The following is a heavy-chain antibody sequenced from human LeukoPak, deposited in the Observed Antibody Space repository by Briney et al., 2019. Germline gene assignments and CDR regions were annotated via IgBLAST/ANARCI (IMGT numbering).Heavy chain of an antibody. CDR2: IYYSGST. J-gene: IGHJ4*02. V-gene: IGHV4-39*07. Sequence: SETLSLTCTVSGGSISSSSYYWGWIRQPPGKGLEWIGSIYYSGSTYYNPSLKSRVTISVDTSKNQFSLKLSSVTAADTAVYYCARAGGYSGTFFDYWGQGTLVTVSS. D-gene: IGHD5-18*01. CDR1: GGSISSSSYY. CDR3: ARAGGYSGTFFDY.